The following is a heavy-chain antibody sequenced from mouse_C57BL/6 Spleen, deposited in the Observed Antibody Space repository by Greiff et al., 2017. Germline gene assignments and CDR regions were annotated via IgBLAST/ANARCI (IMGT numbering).Heavy chain of an antibody. D-gene: IGHD2-4*01. CDR3: ARSDYDLYYFGY. V-gene: IGHV1-55*01. J-gene: IGHJ2*01. CDR2: IYPGSGST. CDR1: GYTFTSYW. Sequence: QVQLQQPGAELVKPGASVKMSCKASGYTFTSYWITWVKQRPGQGLEWIGDIYPGSGSTNYNEKFKSKATLTVDTSSSTAYMQLSSLTSEDSAVYYCARSDYDLYYFGYWGQGTTLTVSS.